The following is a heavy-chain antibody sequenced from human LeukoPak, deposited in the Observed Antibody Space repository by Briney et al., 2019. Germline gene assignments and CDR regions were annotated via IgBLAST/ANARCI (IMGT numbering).Heavy chain of an antibody. CDR2: IYDSGSA. V-gene: IGHV4-31*03. J-gene: IGHJ4*02. CDR3: ARDRYASGYFDY. D-gene: IGHD3-22*01. Sequence: SETLSLTCTVSGGSISSGGYYWSWIRQHPEQGLDWIGYIYDSGSAYYNPSLKSRVNISVDTSKSQFSLKLTSVTAADTAVYYCARDRYASGYFDYWGQGTLVTVSS. CDR1: GGSISSGGYY.